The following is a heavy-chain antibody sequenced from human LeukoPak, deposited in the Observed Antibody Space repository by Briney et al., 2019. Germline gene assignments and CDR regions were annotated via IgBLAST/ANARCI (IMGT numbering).Heavy chain of an antibody. J-gene: IGHJ4*02. CDR2: VYISGNT. CDR1: GDSMNNYY. CDR3: ARGGWLHTYFDY. V-gene: IGHV4-4*07. D-gene: IGHD5-12*01. Sequence: PSETLSLTCTLSGDSMNNYYWTWRRQPAGKGLEWIGRVYISGNTMYNPSLQSRVTMSLDTSKNQFSLKLSSVTAADTAVYFCARGGWLHTYFDYWGQGTLVSVSS.